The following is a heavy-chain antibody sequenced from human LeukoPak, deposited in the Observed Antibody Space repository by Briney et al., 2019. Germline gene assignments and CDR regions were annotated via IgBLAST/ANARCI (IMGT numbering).Heavy chain of an antibody. CDR2: IYYSGST. D-gene: IGHD3-3*01. V-gene: IGHV4-59*01. CDR1: GGSISSYY. J-gene: IGHJ4*02. Sequence: SETLSLTCTVSGGSISSYYWSWIRQPPGKGLEWIGYIYYSGSTNYNPSLKSRVTISVDTSKNQFSLKLSSVTAADTAVYYCAREVRTIFGVVILYYFDYWGQGTLVTASS. CDR3: AREVRTIFGVVILYYFDY.